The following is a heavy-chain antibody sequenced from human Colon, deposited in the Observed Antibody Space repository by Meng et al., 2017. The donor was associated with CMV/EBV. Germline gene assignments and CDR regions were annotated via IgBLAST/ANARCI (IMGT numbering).Heavy chain of an antibody. CDR1: FRRDA. Sequence: FRRDAISWGRQAPGQGLEWMGGIIPIFGTANYAQKLQGRVTITTDESTSTAYMELSSLRSEDTAVYYCACSPYCSSTSCYPGEGFDYWGQGTLVTVSS. D-gene: IGHD2-2*01. CDR3: ACSPYCSSTSCYPGEGFDY. V-gene: IGHV1-69*05. J-gene: IGHJ4*02. CDR2: IIPIFGTA.